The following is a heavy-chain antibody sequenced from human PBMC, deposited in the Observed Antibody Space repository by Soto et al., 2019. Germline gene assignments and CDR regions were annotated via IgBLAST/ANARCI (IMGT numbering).Heavy chain of an antibody. J-gene: IGHJ4*02. CDR3: ARGLRPAYGSGSYYPFDD. V-gene: IGHV4-34*01. CDR2: INHSGST. CDR1: GGSFSGYY. Sequence: SETLSLTCAVYGGSFSGYYWSWIRQPPGKGLEWIGEINHSGSTNYNPSLKSRVTISVDTSKNQFSLKLSSVAAADTAVYYCARGLRPAYGSGSYYPFDDWGQGTLVTVSS. D-gene: IGHD3-10*01.